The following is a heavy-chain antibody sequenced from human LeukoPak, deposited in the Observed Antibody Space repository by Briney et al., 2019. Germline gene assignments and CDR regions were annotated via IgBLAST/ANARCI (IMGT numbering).Heavy chain of an antibody. V-gene: IGHV4-39*07. CDR2: VYFDGSA. D-gene: IGHD1-26*01. Sequence: SETLSLTCTVSGGSISTNSYYWGWIRQPPEKGLEWIGSVYFDGSAYYNPSLKSRVTISVDTSKNQFSLKLKSLTAADTAVYYCARDRSGSGSYYYFDPWGQGTLVTVSS. J-gene: IGHJ5*02. CDR3: ARDRSGSGSYYYFDP. CDR1: GGSISTNSYY.